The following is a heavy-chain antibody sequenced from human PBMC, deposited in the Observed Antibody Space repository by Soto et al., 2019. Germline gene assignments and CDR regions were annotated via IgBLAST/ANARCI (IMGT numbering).Heavy chain of an antibody. V-gene: IGHV1-24*01. CDR3: ARDPYYTGSNVQVGYFDS. Sequence: ASVKVSCKVSGYTLTELSMHWVRQAPGKGLEWMGCFDPENGETIYAQKFQGRVTMTKDTSTNTAYMELRRLRSEDTAVYYCARDPYYTGSNVQVGYFDSWGQGALVTVSS. D-gene: IGHD1-26*01. CDR2: FDPENGET. J-gene: IGHJ4*02. CDR1: GYTLTELS.